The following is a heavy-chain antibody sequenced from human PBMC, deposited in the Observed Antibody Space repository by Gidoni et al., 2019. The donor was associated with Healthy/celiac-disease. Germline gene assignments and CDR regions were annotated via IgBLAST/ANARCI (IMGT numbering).Heavy chain of an antibody. CDR2: IYYSGST. V-gene: IGHV4-59*01. Sequence: QVQLQESGPGLVKPSETLSLTCTVSGGSISSYYWSWIRQPPGKGLEWIGYIYYSGSTNYNPSLKSRVTISVDTSKNQFSLKLSSVTAADTAVYYCARSVGLRGHYYGMDVWGQGTTVTVSS. D-gene: IGHD1-26*01. J-gene: IGHJ6*02. CDR1: GGSISSYY. CDR3: ARSVGLRGHYYGMDV.